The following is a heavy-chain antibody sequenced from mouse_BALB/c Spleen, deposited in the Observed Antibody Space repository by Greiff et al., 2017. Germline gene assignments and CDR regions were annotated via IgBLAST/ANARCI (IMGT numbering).Heavy chain of an antibody. J-gene: IGHJ2*01. CDR2: IYPGSGGT. Sequence: VQLQQPGAELVKPGTSVKLSCKASGYNFTSYWINWVKLRPGQGLEWIGDIYPGSGGTNYNEKFKSKATLTVDTSSSTAYMQLSSLASEDSALYYCARSDGSSSYYFDYWGQGTTLTVSS. D-gene: IGHD1-1*01. CDR3: ARSDGSSSYYFDY. CDR1: GYNFTSYW. V-gene: IGHV1-55*01.